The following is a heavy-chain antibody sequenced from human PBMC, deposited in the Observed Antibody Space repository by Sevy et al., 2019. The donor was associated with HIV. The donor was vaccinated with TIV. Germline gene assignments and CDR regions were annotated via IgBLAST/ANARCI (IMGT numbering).Heavy chain of an antibody. D-gene: IGHD4-17*01. CDR1: GFTFSSYA. CDR2: ISSNGGST. Sequence: GGSLRLSCSASGFTFSSYAMHWVRQAPGKGLEYVSAISSNGGSTYYSDSVKGRFTISRDNSKNTLYLQMSSLRAEDTAVYYCVKTTVEDWGNYFDYWGQGTLVTVSS. V-gene: IGHV3-64D*06. J-gene: IGHJ4*02. CDR3: VKTTVEDWGNYFDY.